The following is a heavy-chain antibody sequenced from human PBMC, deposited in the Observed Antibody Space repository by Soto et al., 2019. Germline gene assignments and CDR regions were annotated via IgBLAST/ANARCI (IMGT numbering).Heavy chain of an antibody. J-gene: IGHJ4*02. D-gene: IGHD3-22*01. V-gene: IGHV3-11*06. Sequence: GGSLRLSCAASGFTFSDYYMSWIRQAPGKGLEWVSYISSSSSYTNYADSVKGRFTISRDNAKNSLYLQMNSLRAEDTAVYYCASYYDSSGYRRSLDYWGQGTPVTVSS. CDR2: ISSSSSYT. CDR3: ASYYDSSGYRRSLDY. CDR1: GFTFSDYY.